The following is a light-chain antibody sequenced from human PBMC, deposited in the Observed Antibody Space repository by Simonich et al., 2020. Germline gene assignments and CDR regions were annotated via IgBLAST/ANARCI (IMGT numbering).Light chain of an antibody. CDR1: QDTSNS. J-gene: IGKJ2*01. V-gene: IGKV1-39*01. Sequence: DIQMTQSPSSLSASVGDRVTITCQASQDTSNSLNWYQQKPGKAPKLLIYDASNLETGVPSRFSGSGSGTDFTLTISSLQPEDFATYYCQQSYSTPYTFGQGTKLEIK. CDR3: QQSYSTPYT. CDR2: DAS.